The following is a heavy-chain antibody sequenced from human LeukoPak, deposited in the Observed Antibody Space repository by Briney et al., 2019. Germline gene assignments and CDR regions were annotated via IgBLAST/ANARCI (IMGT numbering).Heavy chain of an antibody. J-gene: IGHJ4*02. D-gene: IGHD6-13*01. CDR2: INPNSGGT. CDR3: ARDMTSSSWPSMSV. Sequence: ASVKVSCKASGYTFTGYYMHWVRQAPRQGLEWMGWINPNSGGTNYAQKFQGRVTMTRDTSISTAYMELSRLRSDDTAVYYCARDMTSSSWPSMSVWGQGTLVTVSS. V-gene: IGHV1-2*02. CDR1: GYTFTGYY.